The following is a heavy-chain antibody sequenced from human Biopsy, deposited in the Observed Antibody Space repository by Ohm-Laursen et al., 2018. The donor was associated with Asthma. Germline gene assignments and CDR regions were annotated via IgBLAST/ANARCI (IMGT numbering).Heavy chain of an antibody. Sequence: SVKVSCNASGYPFTSFDLNWVRLAAGQGLERMGWMNPRSGVTNFAPKFRGRISMTRDASISTAYLEMSSLRSDDTAVYFCARAVGYSHYYGIDVWGQGTTVTVS. J-gene: IGHJ6*02. V-gene: IGHV1-8*02. CDR1: GYPFTSFD. CDR3: ARAVGYSHYYGIDV. CDR2: MNPRSGVT. D-gene: IGHD4-23*01.